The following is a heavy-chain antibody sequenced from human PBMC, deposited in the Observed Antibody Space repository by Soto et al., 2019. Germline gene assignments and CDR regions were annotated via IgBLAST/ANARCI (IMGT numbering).Heavy chain of an antibody. CDR2: IKQDGSEN. D-gene: IGHD3-9*01. V-gene: IGHV3-7*01. CDR1: GFTFSSYW. Sequence: GGSLRLSCAASGFTFSSYWMSWVRQAPGKGLEWVANIKQDGSENYYVDSVKGRFTSSRDNAKNSLYLQMNSLRDEDTAVYYCARRKVLRYFDWLSGDNYFDYWGQGTLVTVSS. J-gene: IGHJ4*02. CDR3: ARRKVLRYFDWLSGDNYFDY.